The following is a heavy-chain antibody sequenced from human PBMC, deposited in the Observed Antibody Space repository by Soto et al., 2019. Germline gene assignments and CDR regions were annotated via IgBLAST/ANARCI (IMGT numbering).Heavy chain of an antibody. Sequence: EVQLLESGGGLVQPGGSLRLSCAASGFTFSSYAMTWVRQAPGKGLEWVSALSGSGVSTYYADSVKGRVTISRDNSKNTLYLQMNSPRAADRAVYYCAKGGGSKDYFDTSGYYLYYDDAKDVWGHGHTVTVSS. CDR1: GFTFSSYA. CDR2: LSGSGVST. J-gene: IGHJ6*02. CDR3: AKGGGSKDYFDTSGYYLYYDDAKDV. D-gene: IGHD3-22*01. V-gene: IGHV3-23*01.